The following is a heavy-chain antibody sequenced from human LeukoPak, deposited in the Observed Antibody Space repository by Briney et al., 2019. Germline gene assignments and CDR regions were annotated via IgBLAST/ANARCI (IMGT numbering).Heavy chain of an antibody. Sequence: SETLSLTCAVSGGSISSGGYSWSWIRQPPGKGLEWIGYIYHSGSTYYNPSLKSRVTISVDRSKNQFSLKLSSVTAADTAVYYCARGTEGELDPWGQGTLVTVSS. CDR1: GGSISSGGYS. D-gene: IGHD3-16*01. J-gene: IGHJ5*02. CDR2: IYHSGST. V-gene: IGHV4-30-2*01. CDR3: ARGTEGELDP.